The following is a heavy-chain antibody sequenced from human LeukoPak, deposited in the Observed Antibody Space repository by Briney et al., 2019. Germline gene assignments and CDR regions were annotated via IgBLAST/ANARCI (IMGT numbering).Heavy chain of an antibody. CDR3: ARDPNSGYDYFDY. CDR1: GGSFSGYY. Sequence: SETLSLTCAVYGGSFSGYYWSWIRQPPGKGLEWIGEINHSGSTNYNPSLKSRVTISVDTSKNQFSLKLSSVTAADTAVYYCARDPNSGYDYFDYWGQGTLVTVSS. D-gene: IGHD5-12*01. V-gene: IGHV4-34*01. CDR2: INHSGST. J-gene: IGHJ4*02.